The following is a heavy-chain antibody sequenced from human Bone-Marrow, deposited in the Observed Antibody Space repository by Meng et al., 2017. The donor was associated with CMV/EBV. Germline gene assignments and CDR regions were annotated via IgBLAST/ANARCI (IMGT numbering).Heavy chain of an antibody. CDR3: AREGCSSTSCYGWYFDL. D-gene: IGHD2-2*01. CDR2: IGTAGDT. Sequence: GGSLRLSCAASGFTFSSYDMHWVRQATGKGLEWVSAIGTAGDTYYPGSVKGRFTISRENAKNSLYLQMNSLRAGDTAVYYCAREGCSSTSCYGWYFDLWARGTLATVSS. CDR1: GFTFSSYD. V-gene: IGHV3-13*01. J-gene: IGHJ2*01.